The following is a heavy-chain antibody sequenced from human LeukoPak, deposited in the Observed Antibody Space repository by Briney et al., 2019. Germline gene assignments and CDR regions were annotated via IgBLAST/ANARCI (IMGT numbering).Heavy chain of an antibody. CDR1: GFTLGGSV. J-gene: IGHJ4*02. V-gene: IGHV3-73*01. D-gene: IGHD6-19*01. CDR2: IRYAADNYAT. Sequence: GGSLRLSCATSGFTLGGSVVSWVRQAPGRGLEWVGLIRYAADNYATAYTASMKGRFTISRDDSRNTAYLHMNSLKTEDTAVYFCTSWIAEDGAEYWGQGTLVTVSS. CDR3: TSWIAEDGAEY.